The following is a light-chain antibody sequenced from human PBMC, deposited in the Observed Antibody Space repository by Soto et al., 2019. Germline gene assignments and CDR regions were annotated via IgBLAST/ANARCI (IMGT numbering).Light chain of an antibody. Sequence: IVLTQSPGTLSLSPGERATLSCRASQSVSSSYLAWYQQKPGQAPRLLIYGASNRATAIPDSFSGSGSGTDFTLTISRLEPEDFAVYYCQQYDDSPGTFGQGTKVEIK. CDR2: GAS. V-gene: IGKV3-20*01. CDR1: QSVSSSY. CDR3: QQYDDSPGT. J-gene: IGKJ1*01.